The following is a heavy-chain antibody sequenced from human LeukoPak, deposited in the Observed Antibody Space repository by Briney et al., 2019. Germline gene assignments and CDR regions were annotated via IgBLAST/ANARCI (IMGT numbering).Heavy chain of an antibody. J-gene: IGHJ4*02. CDR1: GGSVSSYY. V-gene: IGHV4-59*08. D-gene: IGHD1-14*01. Sequence: PSGTLSLTCSVSGGSVSSYYWSWIRQSPGKGLEWIGYIHNSGRTNYNPSLKSRVTGFVDTSKNQVSLRLSSVTAADTAVYYCARHGTISSESYFDYWGQGALVTVSS. CDR3: ARHGTISSESYFDY. CDR2: IHNSGRT.